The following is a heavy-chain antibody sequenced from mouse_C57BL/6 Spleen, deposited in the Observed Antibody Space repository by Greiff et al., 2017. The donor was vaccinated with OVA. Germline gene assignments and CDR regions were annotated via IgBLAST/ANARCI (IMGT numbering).Heavy chain of an antibody. CDR1: GFTFSSYA. J-gene: IGHJ2*01. Sequence: EVKLVESGGGLVKPGGSLKLSCAASGFTFSSYAMSWVRQTPEKRLEWVATISDGGSYTYYPDNVKGRVTISRDNAKNNLYLQMSHLKSEDTAMYYCARGSNYFDYWGQGTTLTVSS. CDR3: ARGSNYFDY. CDR2: ISDGGSYT. V-gene: IGHV5-4*03. D-gene: IGHD1-1*01.